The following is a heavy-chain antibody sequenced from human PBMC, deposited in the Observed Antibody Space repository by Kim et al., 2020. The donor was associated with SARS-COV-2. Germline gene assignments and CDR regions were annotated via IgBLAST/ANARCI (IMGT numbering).Heavy chain of an antibody. V-gene: IGHV4-34*01. J-gene: IGHJ4*02. CDR3: ARGDAGYSSSWYVY. Sequence: NPPLKSRVTTSVDTSKNQFSLKLSSVTAADMALYYCARGDAGYSSSWYVYWGQGTLVTVSS. D-gene: IGHD6-13*01.